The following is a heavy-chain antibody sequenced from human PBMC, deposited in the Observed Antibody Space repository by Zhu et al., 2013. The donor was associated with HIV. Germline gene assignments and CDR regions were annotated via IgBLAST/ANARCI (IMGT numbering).Heavy chain of an antibody. J-gene: IGHJ4*02. CDR2: INPSGGNT. Sequence: QVQLVQSGAEVKKPGASVKVSCKTSGYIFTNYYMHWVRQAPGQGLEWMGIINPSGGNTNYAQKFQGRVTMTRDTSTGTVYLELSSLRSEDTAMYYCARGYCSSSSCYTDYFDYWGQGTLVTVSS. V-gene: IGHV1-46*03. CDR3: ARGYCSSSSCYTDYFDY. D-gene: IGHD2-2*02. CDR1: GYIFTNYY.